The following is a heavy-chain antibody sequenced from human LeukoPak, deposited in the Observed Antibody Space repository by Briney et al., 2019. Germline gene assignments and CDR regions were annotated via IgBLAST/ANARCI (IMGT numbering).Heavy chain of an antibody. CDR1: GYTFTSYG. D-gene: IGHD2-15*01. CDR3: ARGPVWRRLLLSVSRRGGYFDY. J-gene: IGHJ4*02. Sequence: GASVKVSCKASGYTFTSYGISWVRQAPGQGLEWMGWISAYNGNTNYAQKLQGRVTMTTDTSTSTAYMELRSLRSDDTAVYYCARGPVWRRLLLSVSRRGGYFDYWGQGILVTVSS. CDR2: ISAYNGNT. V-gene: IGHV1-18*01.